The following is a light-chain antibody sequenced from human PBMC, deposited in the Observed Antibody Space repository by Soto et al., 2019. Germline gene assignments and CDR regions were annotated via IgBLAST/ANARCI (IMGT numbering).Light chain of an antibody. CDR1: QSISSW. Sequence: DIQMTQSPSTLSASVGDRVTITCRASQSISSWLAWYQQKPGKAPKLLIYKASSLESGVPSRFSGSGSGTAFTLTISSLQPDDFATYYCQQYNSYSWTSGQGTKVDIK. J-gene: IGKJ1*01. V-gene: IGKV1-5*03. CDR2: KAS. CDR3: QQYNSYSWT.